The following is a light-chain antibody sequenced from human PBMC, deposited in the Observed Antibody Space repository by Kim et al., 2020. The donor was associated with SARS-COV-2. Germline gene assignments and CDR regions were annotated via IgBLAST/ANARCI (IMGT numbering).Light chain of an antibody. CDR1: QSVLYSSNNKNY. Sequence: DIVLTQSPDSLAVSLGERATINCKSSQSVLYSSNNKNYLAWYQQKPGQPPKLLIYWASTRESGVPDRFSGSGSGPDFTLTISSLQAEDVAVYYCQQYYSTPWTFGQGTKLRIK. CDR3: QQYYSTPWT. J-gene: IGKJ2*01. V-gene: IGKV4-1*01. CDR2: WAS.